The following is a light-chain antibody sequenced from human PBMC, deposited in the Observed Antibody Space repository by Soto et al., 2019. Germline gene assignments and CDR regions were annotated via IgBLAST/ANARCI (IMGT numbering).Light chain of an antibody. CDR1: NSNIGNSY. CDR3: GTWDIGPSGFV. J-gene: IGLJ1*01. CDR2: ENA. Sequence: QSVLTQPPSVSAAPGQKVTISCSGSNSNIGNSYVHWYQQFPGAAPKLLMYENAKRASGIPDRFSGSKSGAAATLAITGIQTGDEADYYCGTWDIGPSGFVFGTGTKVTVL. V-gene: IGLV1-51*02.